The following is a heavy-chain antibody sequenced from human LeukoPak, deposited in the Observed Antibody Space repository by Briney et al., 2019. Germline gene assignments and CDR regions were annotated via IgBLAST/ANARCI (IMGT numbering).Heavy chain of an antibody. J-gene: IGHJ4*02. CDR1: GFSFSSYA. CDR3: AKLLLDRVAVAGRPIGY. CDR2: ISGGGGST. D-gene: IGHD6-19*01. V-gene: IGHV3-23*01. Sequence: GGSLRLSCAASGFSFSSYAMSWVRQAPGKGLEWVSAISGGGGSTYYADSVKGRFTISRDNSKNTLYLQMNSLRAEDTAVYYCAKLLLDRVAVAGRPIGYWGQGTLVTVSS.